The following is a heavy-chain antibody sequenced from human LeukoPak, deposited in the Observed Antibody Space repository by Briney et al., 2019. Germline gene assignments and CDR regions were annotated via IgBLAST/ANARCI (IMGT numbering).Heavy chain of an antibody. D-gene: IGHD3-10*01. V-gene: IGHV3-11*01. CDR2: ISSSGSTI. Sequence: PGGSLRLSCAASGFTLSDYYMSWIRQAPGQGLGWDSYISSSGSTIYYADSVKGRLTISRDNAKNSLYLQMNSLRAEDTAVYYCARSTMVRGVIGIWGQGTLVTVSS. CDR3: ARSTMVRGVIGI. J-gene: IGHJ4*02. CDR1: GFTLSDYY.